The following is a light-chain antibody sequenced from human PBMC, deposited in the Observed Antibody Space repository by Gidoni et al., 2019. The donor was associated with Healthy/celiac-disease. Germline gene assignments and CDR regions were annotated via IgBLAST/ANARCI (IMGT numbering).Light chain of an antibody. V-gene: IGKV1-39*01. Sequence: DIQMTQSPSSLSASVGDRVTITCRASQSIISNLNWYQQKPGKAPRLLIYAASSLQSGVPSRFSGSGSGTDFTLTVSSLQPEDFATYYCQQSYSIPITFGQXTRLEIK. J-gene: IGKJ5*01. CDR1: QSIISN. CDR2: AAS. CDR3: QQSYSIPIT.